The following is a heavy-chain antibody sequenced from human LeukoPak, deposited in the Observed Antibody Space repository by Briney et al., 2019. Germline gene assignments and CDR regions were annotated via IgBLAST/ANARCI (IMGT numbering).Heavy chain of an antibody. Sequence: ASVKVSCKASGYTFTGYYMHWVRQAPGQGLEWMGWINPNSGGTNYAQKFQGRVTMTRDTSISTAYMEPSRLRSDDTAVYYCAREMATTPFAFDYWGQGTLVTVSS. V-gene: IGHV1-2*02. J-gene: IGHJ4*02. CDR3: AREMATTPFAFDY. CDR1: GYTFTGYY. D-gene: IGHD5-24*01. CDR2: INPNSGGT.